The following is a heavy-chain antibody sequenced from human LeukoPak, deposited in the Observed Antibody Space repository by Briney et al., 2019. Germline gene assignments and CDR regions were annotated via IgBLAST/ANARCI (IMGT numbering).Heavy chain of an antibody. D-gene: IGHD3-16*01. V-gene: IGHV5-51*01. CDR2: IYPRDSDT. Sequence: GESLKISCEASGYTFTHQWIGWVRQMPGTGLEWVGIIYPRDSDTIYSPSFQGHVTISADTSINTAYLEWRSLEASDTAMYYCARHSDVVGAIWGQGTQVTVSS. CDR3: ARHSDVVGAI. CDR1: GYTFTHQW. J-gene: IGHJ4*02.